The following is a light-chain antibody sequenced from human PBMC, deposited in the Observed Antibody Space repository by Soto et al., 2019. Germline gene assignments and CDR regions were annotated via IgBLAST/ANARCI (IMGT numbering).Light chain of an antibody. CDR1: QGIRYF. Sequence: DIQMTQSPTSLSASVGDRVTITCRASQGIRYFVAWYQQKPGKAPKLLIYAASTLQSGIPTRFSGSGSGTDFTLTINSRQSEDVATYSCQKYSSVPVFGPGTKVEIK. CDR3: QKYSSVPV. CDR2: AAS. J-gene: IGKJ3*01. V-gene: IGKV1-27*01.